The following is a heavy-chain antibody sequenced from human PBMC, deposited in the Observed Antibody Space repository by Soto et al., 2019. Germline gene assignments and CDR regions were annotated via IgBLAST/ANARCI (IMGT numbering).Heavy chain of an antibody. CDR3: ARFPTPRGALDYYYGMDV. CDR2: IDPSDSYT. V-gene: IGHV5-10-1*01. CDR1: GYSFTSYW. D-gene: IGHD3-10*01. J-gene: IGHJ6*02. Sequence: GESLKISCKGSGYSFTSYWISWVRQMPGKGLEWMGRIDPSDSYTNYSPSFQGHVTISADKSISTAYLQWSSLKASDTAMYYCARFPTPRGALDYYYGMDVWGQGTTVTVSS.